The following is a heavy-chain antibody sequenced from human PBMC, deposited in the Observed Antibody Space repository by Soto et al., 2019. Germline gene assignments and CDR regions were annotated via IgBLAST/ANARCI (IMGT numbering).Heavy chain of an antibody. Sequence: ETLSLTCTVSGGSISSYYWSWIRQPPGKGLEWIGYIYYSGSTNYNPSLKSRVTISVDTSKNQFSLKLSSVTAADTAVYYCARQYYGSGFDIWGQGTMVTVSS. J-gene: IGHJ3*02. CDR2: IYYSGST. CDR1: GGSISSYY. CDR3: ARQYYGSGFDI. V-gene: IGHV4-59*08. D-gene: IGHD3-10*01.